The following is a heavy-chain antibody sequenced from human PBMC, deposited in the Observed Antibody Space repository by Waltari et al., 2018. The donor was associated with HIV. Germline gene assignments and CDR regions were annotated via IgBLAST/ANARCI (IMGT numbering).Heavy chain of an antibody. CDR2: VWYDGNNK. CDR1: GFIFSSYG. J-gene: IGHJ4*02. Sequence: QVQLVEAGAGVVQPGRSLRLSCSASGFIFSSYGMHWVRQAPGKGLEWVAVVWYDGNNKYYADSVKGRFTISRDNSKNTLYLQMNNLRVEDTAVYYCARTPYDTSGYCFDYWGQGTLVTVSS. CDR3: ARTPYDTSGYCFDY. D-gene: IGHD3-22*01. V-gene: IGHV3-33*01.